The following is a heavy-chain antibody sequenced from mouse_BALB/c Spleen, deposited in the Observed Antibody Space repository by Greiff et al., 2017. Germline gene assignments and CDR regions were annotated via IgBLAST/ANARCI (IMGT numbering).Heavy chain of an antibody. CDR2: IDPENGDT. D-gene: IGHD1-1*01. J-gene: IGHJ3*01. CDR1: GFNIKDYY. V-gene: IGHV14-4*02. Sequence: EVKLVESGAELVRSGASVKLSCTASGFNIKDYYMHWVKQRPEQGLEWIGWIDPENGDTEYAPKFQGKATMTADTSSNTAYLQLSSLTSEDTAVYYCNFYGSSYSFAYWGQGTLVTVSA. CDR3: NFYGSSYSFAY.